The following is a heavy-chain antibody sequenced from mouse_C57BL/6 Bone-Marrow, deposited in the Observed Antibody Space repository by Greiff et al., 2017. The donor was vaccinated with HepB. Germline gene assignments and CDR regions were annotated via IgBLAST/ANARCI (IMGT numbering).Heavy chain of an antibody. CDR3: ARDENYGSSLAWFAY. CDR2: SRNKANDYTT. J-gene: IGHJ3*01. CDR1: GFTFSDFY. Sequence: EVHLVESGGGLVQSGRSLRLSCATSGFTFSDFYMEWVRQAPGKGLEWIAASRNKANDYTTEYSASVKGRFIVSRDTSQSILYLQMNALRAEDTAIYYCARDENYGSSLAWFAYWGQGTLVTVSA. V-gene: IGHV7-1*01. D-gene: IGHD1-1*01.